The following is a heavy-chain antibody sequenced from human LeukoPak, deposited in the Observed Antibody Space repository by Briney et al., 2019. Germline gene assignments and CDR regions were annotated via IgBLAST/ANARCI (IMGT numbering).Heavy chain of an antibody. J-gene: IGHJ6*03. Sequence: GGSLRLSCAASGFTFSSYWMSWVRQAPGKGLERVANIKQDGSEKYYVDSVKGRFTISRDNAKNSLYLQMNSLRAEDTAVYYCAGAGRMGATVLYYYYYMDVWGKGTTVTISS. CDR3: AGAGRMGATVLYYYYYMDV. CDR2: IKQDGSEK. V-gene: IGHV3-7*01. D-gene: IGHD1-26*01. CDR1: GFTFSSYW.